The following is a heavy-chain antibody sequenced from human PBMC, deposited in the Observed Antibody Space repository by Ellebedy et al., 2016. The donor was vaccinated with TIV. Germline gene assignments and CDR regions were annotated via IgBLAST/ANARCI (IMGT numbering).Heavy chain of an antibody. Sequence: PGGSLRLSCAASGFTFSNAYMNWVRQAPGKGLAWVGRIESKTAGGTILYAAPVKGRFTIARDDSKNAVYLQMDGLKTEDTAGYYCTTEVIWFGEFGEDYWGQGTLVTVSS. CDR1: GFTFSNAY. CDR3: TTEVIWFGEFGEDY. CDR2: IESKTAGGTI. V-gene: IGHV3-15*07. J-gene: IGHJ4*02. D-gene: IGHD3-10*01.